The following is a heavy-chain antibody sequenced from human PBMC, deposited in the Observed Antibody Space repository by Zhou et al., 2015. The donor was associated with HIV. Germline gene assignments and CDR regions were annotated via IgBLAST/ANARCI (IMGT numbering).Heavy chain of an antibody. CDR2: ISDSGSDK. V-gene: IGHV3-11*01. CDR1: GFTFSDYF. Sequence: QVQLVESGGGLVKPGGSLRLSCTASGFTFSDYFMVWIRLAPGKGLECIAYISDSGSDKSYADSVKGRFTISRDNAKKSLFLQMNNLRAEDTAIYYCVMMRWTDRVLPYWGQGTLVTVSS. D-gene: IGHD3/OR15-3a*01. J-gene: IGHJ4*02. CDR3: VMMRWTDRVLPY.